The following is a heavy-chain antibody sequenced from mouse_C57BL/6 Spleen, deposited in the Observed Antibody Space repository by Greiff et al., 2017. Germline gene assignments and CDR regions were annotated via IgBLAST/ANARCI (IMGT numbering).Heavy chain of an antibody. J-gene: IGHJ1*03. CDR3: TRTGYWYFDV. CDR1: GFTFSNYW. V-gene: IGHV6-3*01. CDR2: IRLKSDNYAT. Sequence: EVHLVESGGGLVQPGGSMKLSCVASGFTFSNYWMNWVRQSPEKGLEWVAQIRLKSDNYATHYAESVKGRFTISRDDSKSSVYLQMNNLRAEDTGIYYCTRTGYWYFDVWGTGTTVTVSS.